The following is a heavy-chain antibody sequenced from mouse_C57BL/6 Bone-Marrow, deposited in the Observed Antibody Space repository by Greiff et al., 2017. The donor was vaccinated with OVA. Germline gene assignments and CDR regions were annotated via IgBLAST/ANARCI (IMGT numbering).Heavy chain of an antibody. CDR1: GYSITSGYY. Sequence: EVKLQASGPDLVKPSQSLSLTCSVTGYSITSGYYWNWIRPFAGNKLGWVGYISYAGSNDYNQSLNNQISITADTSKNQLFLKLNSVTTEDTATYYCASGWGYYYWGQGTTLTVSS. V-gene: IGHV3-6*01. J-gene: IGHJ2*01. CDR2: ISYAGSN. D-gene: IGHD2-3*01. CDR3: ASGWGYYY.